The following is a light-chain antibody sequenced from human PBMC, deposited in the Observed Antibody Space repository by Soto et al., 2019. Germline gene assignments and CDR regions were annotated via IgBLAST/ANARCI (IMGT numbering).Light chain of an antibody. J-gene: IGKJ5*01. Sequence: EIVLTQSPATLSLSPGERATLSCRASQSVSNYLSWYQQKPGRAPRLLIYEASNRATGIPARFGGSGSGTDFTLTISSLRPDDFATYYCLQSHSTPLTFGQGTRLDI. CDR2: EAS. CDR1: QSVSNY. V-gene: IGKV3-11*01. CDR3: LQSHSTPLT.